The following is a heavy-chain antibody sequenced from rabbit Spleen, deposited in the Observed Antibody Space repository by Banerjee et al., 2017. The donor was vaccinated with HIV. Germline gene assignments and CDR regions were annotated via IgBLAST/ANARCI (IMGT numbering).Heavy chain of an antibody. J-gene: IGHJ6*01. CDR1: GVSFSSSSY. V-gene: IGHV1S40*01. D-gene: IGHD8-1*01. Sequence: QSLEESGGDLVKPGASLTLTCTASGVSFSSSSYMCWVRQAPGKGLEWIACIDVAKSGDTYYTNWAKGRFTISKTSSTTVTLQMTSLTAADTATYFCARDTGSSFSSYGMDLWGQGTLVTVS. CDR2: IDVAKSGDT. CDR3: ARDTGSSFSSYGMDL.